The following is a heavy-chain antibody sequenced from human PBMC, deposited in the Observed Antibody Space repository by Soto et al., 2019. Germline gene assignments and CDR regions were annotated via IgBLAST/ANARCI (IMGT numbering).Heavy chain of an antibody. CDR2: ISYSGST. CDR3: ARAEGQQLARFDP. CDR1: GGSVSSGSYY. J-gene: IGHJ5*02. V-gene: IGHV4-61*01. D-gene: IGHD6-13*01. Sequence: QVQLQESGPGLVKPSETLSLTCTVSGGSVSSGSYYWSWIQPPPGNGLEWIGYISYSGSTNYNPSPKSLVTISVDTSKSHFSLTLISVTAADTSVYYCARAEGQQLARFDPWGQGTLVTVSS.